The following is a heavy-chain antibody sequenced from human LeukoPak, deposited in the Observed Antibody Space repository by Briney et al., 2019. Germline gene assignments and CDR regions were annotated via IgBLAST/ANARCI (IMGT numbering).Heavy chain of an antibody. D-gene: IGHD3-22*01. CDR2: IIPIFGTA. CDR1: GGTFSSYA. J-gene: IGHJ4*02. CDR3: ARAPNYYDSSGYYGGFDY. V-gene: IGHV1-69*13. Sequence: GASVKVSCKASGGTFSSYAISWVRQAPGQGLEWMGGIIPIFGTANYAQKFQGRVTITADESTSTAYMELSSLRSEDTAVYYCARAPNYYDSSGYYGGFDYWGQGTLVTVSS.